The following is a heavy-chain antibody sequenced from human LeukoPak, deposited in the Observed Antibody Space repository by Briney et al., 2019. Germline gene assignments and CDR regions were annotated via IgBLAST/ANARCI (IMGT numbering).Heavy chain of an antibody. V-gene: IGHV3-72*01. D-gene: IGHD3-16*02. J-gene: IGHJ3*02. CDR1: GLTFSDHY. CDR3: TRASIYGHGDSYQDALDI. Sequence: TGGSLRLSCAASGLTFSDHYVDWVRQAPGKGLEWVGRSRNKPNSYTTEYAASVKGRFTISRDDSKNSLFLLTNSLRTEDTAVYYCTRASIYGHGDSYQDALDIWGQGTMVTVSS. CDR2: SRNKPNSYTT.